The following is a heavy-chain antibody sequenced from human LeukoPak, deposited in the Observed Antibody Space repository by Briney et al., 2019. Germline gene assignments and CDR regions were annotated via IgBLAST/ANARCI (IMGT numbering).Heavy chain of an antibody. CDR3: ASTSAIEGYWFDP. V-gene: IGHV3-66*02. CDR1: GFTVSSNY. J-gene: IGHJ5*02. Sequence: GGSLRLSCAASGFTVSSNYMSWVRQAPGKGLEWVSVIYSGGSTYYADSVKGRFTISRDNSKNTLYLQMNSLRAEDTAVYYCASTSAIEGYWFDPWGQRTLVTLSS. CDR2: IYSGGST. D-gene: IGHD2-2*02.